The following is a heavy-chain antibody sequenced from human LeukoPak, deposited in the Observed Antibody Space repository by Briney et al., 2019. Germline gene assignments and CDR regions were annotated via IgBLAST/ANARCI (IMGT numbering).Heavy chain of an antibody. CDR1: GCSISSYY. D-gene: IGHD6-19*01. CDR2: IYYSGST. CDR3: ARAGYSSGSYYFDY. J-gene: IGHJ4*02. Sequence: SETLSLTCTVSGCSISSYYWSWIRQPPGKGLEWIGYIYYSGSTNYNPSLKSRVTISVDTSKNQFSLKLSSVTAADTAVYYCARAGYSSGSYYFDYWGQGTLVTVSS. V-gene: IGHV4-59*01.